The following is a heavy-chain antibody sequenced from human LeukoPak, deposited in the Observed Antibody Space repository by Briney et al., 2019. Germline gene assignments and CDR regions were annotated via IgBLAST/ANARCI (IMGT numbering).Heavy chain of an antibody. CDR2: ISTSSSYI. CDR1: GFTFSGYS. V-gene: IGHV3-21*04. CDR3: AKGSRPGYSYGPREYYYYMGV. J-gene: IGHJ6*03. Sequence: PGGSLRLSCAASGFTFSGYSMSWVRQAPGKGLEWVSSISTSSSYIYYADSVKGRFTISRDNAKKSLYLQMNSLRAEDTAVYYCAKGSRPGYSYGPREYYYYMGVWGKGTTVTVSS. D-gene: IGHD5-18*01.